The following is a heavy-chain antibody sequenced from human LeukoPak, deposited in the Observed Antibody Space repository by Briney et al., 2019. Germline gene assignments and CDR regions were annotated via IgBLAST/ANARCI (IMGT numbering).Heavy chain of an antibody. CDR2: ISAYNGNT. V-gene: IGHV1-18*01. J-gene: IGHJ4*02. CDR3: ARAEGIAVAGTYYFDY. D-gene: IGHD6-19*01. CDR1: GYTFTSYG. Sequence: ASVKVSCKASGYTFTSYGISWVRQAPGQGLEWMGWISAYNGNTNYAQKLQGRVTMTTDTSTSTAYMELRSLRSDDTAVYYCARAEGIAVAGTYYFDYWGQGTLVTVSS.